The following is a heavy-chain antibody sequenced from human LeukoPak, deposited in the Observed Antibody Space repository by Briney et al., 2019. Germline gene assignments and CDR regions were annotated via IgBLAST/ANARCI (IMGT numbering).Heavy chain of an antibody. Sequence: EASVKVSCKASGCTFTSYGIRWVRQAPGQGLEWMGWISAYNGNTNYAQKLQGRVTMTTDTSTSTAYMELRSLRSDDTAVYYCARDPLSTVAGTSFDYWGQGTLVTVSS. D-gene: IGHD6-19*01. CDR1: GCTFTSYG. J-gene: IGHJ4*02. V-gene: IGHV1-18*01. CDR3: ARDPLSTVAGTSFDY. CDR2: ISAYNGNT.